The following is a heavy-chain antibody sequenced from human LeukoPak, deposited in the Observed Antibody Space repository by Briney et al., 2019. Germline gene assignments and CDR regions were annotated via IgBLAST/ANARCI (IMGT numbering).Heavy chain of an antibody. CDR2: IGTAGDT. J-gene: IGHJ4*02. V-gene: IGHV3-13*01. D-gene: IGHD1-1*01. Sequence: GGSLRLSCAASGFTFSDYDMHWVRQATGKGLEWVSAIGTAGDTYYTGSVKGRFTISRANAKNSLYLQMNSLRAGDTAAYYCARVAKERVGGVYYFDYWGQGTLVTVSS. CDR3: ARVAKERVGGVYYFDY. CDR1: GFTFSDYD.